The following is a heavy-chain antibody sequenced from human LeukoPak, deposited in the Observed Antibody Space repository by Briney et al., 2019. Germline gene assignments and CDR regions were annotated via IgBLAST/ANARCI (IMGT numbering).Heavy chain of an antibody. D-gene: IGHD3-9*01. J-gene: IGHJ4*02. CDR2: IHHSGST. CDR1: GYSISSGYY. Sequence: ASETLSLTCAVSGYSISSGYYWSWIRQPPGKGLEWIGTIHHSGSTYYNSSLESRVTISKDTSKNQFSLRLSSVTAADTAVYFCARLTGRYCFDYWGQGTLVTVAS. CDR3: ARLTGRYCFDY. V-gene: IGHV4-38-2*01.